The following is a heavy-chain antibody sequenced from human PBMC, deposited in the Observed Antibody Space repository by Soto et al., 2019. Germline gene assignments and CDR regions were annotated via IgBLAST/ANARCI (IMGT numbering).Heavy chain of an antibody. CDR1: GFSFSGYA. D-gene: IGHD6-6*01. J-gene: IGHJ4*02. Sequence: EVQLLESGGGLVQPGGSLRLSCVASGFSFSGYAMSWVRQAPGKGLVWVSSMTATGVSIYYADSVRGRFTISRDNSKNPLYLQMSSLRAEDTATYYCAKDSIPYSSSYDLDHWGRGALVTVSS. CDR3: AKDSIPYSSSYDLDH. V-gene: IGHV3-23*01. CDR2: MTATGVSI.